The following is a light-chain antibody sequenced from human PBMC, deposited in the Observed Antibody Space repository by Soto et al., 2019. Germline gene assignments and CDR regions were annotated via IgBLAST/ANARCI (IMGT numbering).Light chain of an antibody. V-gene: IGKV3-15*01. CDR3: QQYYNWPQT. CDR1: QSVSSN. CDR2: GAS. J-gene: IGKJ1*01. Sequence: EIVMTQSPAILSVSPGERATLSCRASQSVSSNLAWYQQKPGQAPRALIYGASTRAPNVPDRFSGSGSGTEFTLTISSLQSGDFAVYYCQQYYNWPQTFGQGTKVDIK.